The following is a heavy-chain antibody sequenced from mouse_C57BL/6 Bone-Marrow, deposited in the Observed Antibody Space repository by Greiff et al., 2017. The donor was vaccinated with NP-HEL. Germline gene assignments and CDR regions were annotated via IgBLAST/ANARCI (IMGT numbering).Heavy chain of an antibody. D-gene: IGHD1-1*01. J-gene: IGHJ1*03. Sequence: QVQLQQPGAELVKPGASVKLSCKASGYTFTSYWMHWVKQRPGQGLEWIGMIHPNSGSTNYNEKFKSKATLTVDKSSSTAYMQLSSLTSEDSAVYYCARRDYYGSSHNWYFDVWGTGTTVTVSS. CDR2: IHPNSGST. CDR1: GYTFTSYW. CDR3: ARRDYYGSSHNWYFDV. V-gene: IGHV1-64*01.